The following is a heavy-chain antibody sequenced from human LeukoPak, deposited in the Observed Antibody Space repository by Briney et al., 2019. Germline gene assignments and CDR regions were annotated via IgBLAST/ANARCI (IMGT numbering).Heavy chain of an antibody. V-gene: IGHV3-23*01. Sequence: GGSLRLSCAASGFTFSNYELNWVRQAPGKGLDWVSSISGSGSSTHYADSVKGRLTISRDNSKNTLYLQMNSLRAEDTAVYYCAKDIRGYDMDVDCWGQGTLVTVSS. CDR3: AKDIRGYDMDVDC. CDR2: ISGSGSST. J-gene: IGHJ4*02. CDR1: GFTFSNYE. D-gene: IGHD5-12*01.